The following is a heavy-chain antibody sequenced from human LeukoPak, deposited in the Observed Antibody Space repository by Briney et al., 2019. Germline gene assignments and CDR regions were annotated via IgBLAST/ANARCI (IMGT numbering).Heavy chain of an antibody. CDR1: GGTFSSYA. Sequence: ASVKVSCKASGGTFSSYAISWVRQAPGKGLEWMGGFDPEDGETIYAQKFQGRVTMIEDTSTDTAYMELSSLRSEDTAVYYCATVPVEGSDPGRDWFDPWGQGTLVTVSS. J-gene: IGHJ5*02. D-gene: IGHD3-10*01. V-gene: IGHV1-24*01. CDR3: ATVPVEGSDPGRDWFDP. CDR2: FDPEDGET.